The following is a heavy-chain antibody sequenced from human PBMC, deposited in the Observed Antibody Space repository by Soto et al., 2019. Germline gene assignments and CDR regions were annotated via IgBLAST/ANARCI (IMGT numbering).Heavy chain of an antibody. D-gene: IGHD6-13*01. CDR1: GATVNSYP. V-gene: IGHV4-4*07. Sequence: SYTLSLTCTASGATVNSYPCSWIRQPAGKGLELIGLVHSSGSTNYNPALKRRLTMLVDTSKNHFSLRLMSLAAADTDVYYCARDQGVAAAGISWFDPWGQGSLVTVSS. CDR2: VHSSGST. CDR3: ARDQGVAAAGISWFDP. J-gene: IGHJ5*02.